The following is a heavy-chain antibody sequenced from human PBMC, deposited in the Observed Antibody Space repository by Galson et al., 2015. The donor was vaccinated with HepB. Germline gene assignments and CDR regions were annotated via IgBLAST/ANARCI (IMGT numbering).Heavy chain of an antibody. V-gene: IGHV7-4-1*02. D-gene: IGHD3-10*01. CDR1: GYTFTSYA. J-gene: IGHJ4*02. Sequence: SVTVSCKASGYTFTSYAMNWVRQAPGQGLEWMGWFNTNTGNPTYAQGFTGRFVFSLDTPVSTAYLQISSLKAEDTAVYYCARVVRRGWLQNFDYWGQGTLVTVSS. CDR2: FNTNTGNP. CDR3: ARVVRRGWLQNFDY.